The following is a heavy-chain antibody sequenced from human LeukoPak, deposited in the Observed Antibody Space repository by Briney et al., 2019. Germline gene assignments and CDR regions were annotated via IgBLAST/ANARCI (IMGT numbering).Heavy chain of an antibody. D-gene: IGHD3-9*01. Sequence: ASVKVSCKASGYTFTGYYMHWVRQAPGQGLEWMGWINPNSGGTNYAQKFQGRVTMTRDTSISTAYMELSRLRSDDTAVYYCARAIRYFDWLPYFYMDVWGKGTTVTVSS. V-gene: IGHV1-2*02. CDR3: ARAIRYFDWLPYFYMDV. J-gene: IGHJ6*03. CDR2: INPNSGGT. CDR1: GYTFTGYY.